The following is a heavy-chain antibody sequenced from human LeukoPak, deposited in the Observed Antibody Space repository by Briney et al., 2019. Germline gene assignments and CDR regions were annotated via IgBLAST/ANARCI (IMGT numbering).Heavy chain of an antibody. V-gene: IGHV3-7*03. CDR2: IKRDGSEK. D-gene: IGHD1-14*01. CDR1: GFTFSSYW. J-gene: IGHJ4*02. CDR3: ARGGIRPFDY. Sequence: GGSLRLSCAASGFTFSSYWMTWVRQAPGKGLEWVANIKRDGSEKHYVDSVKGRFTISRDNAKNSMFLQMNSLRAEDTAVYYCARGGIRPFDYWGQGTLVTVSS.